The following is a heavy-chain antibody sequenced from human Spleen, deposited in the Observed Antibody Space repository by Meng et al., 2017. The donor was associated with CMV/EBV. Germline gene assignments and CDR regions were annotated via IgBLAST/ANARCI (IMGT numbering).Heavy chain of an antibody. D-gene: IGHD2-2*01. CDR1: GFTFSSYE. V-gene: IGHV3-48*03. Sequence: GGSLRLSCAASGFTFSSYEMNWVRQAPGKGLEWVSYISSSCSTRYYADSVKGRFTISRDNAKNSLYLQMNSLRAEDTAVYYCARYHYGMDAWGQGTTVTVSS. CDR3: ARYHYGMDA. CDR2: ISSSCSTR. J-gene: IGHJ6*02.